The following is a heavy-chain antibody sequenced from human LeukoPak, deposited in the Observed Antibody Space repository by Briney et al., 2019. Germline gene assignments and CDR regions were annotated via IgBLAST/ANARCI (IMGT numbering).Heavy chain of an antibody. CDR1: GFTFSSYA. Sequence: PGGSLRLACAATGFTFSSYAMSWVRQAPGKGLEWVSAISGSGGSTYYADSVKGRFTISRDNSKNTLYLQMNSLRAEDTAVYYCAKGGTIAARRYYCYYMDVWGKGTTVTVSS. D-gene: IGHD6-6*01. J-gene: IGHJ6*03. CDR3: AKGGTIAARRYYCYYMDV. CDR2: ISGSGGST. V-gene: IGHV3-23*01.